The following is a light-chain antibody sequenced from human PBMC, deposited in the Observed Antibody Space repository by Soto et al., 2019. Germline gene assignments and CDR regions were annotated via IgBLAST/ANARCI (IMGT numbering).Light chain of an antibody. CDR1: RTNIGRNF. V-gene: IGLV1-44*01. CDR2: YNN. Sequence: QSVLTQAPSASGAPGQGVTISCSGSRTNIGRNFSNWYQQPPGTAPKLLIYYNNQRPSGVSDRFSGSESGTSASLAISGLQSEDEADYYCAAWDDSLNAWVFGGGTKLTVL. J-gene: IGLJ3*02. CDR3: AAWDDSLNAWV.